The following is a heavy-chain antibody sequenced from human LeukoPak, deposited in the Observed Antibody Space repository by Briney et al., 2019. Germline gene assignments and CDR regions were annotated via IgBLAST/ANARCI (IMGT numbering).Heavy chain of an antibody. Sequence: SGPTLVKPTQTLTLTCTSSGFSLSTSGVGVGWIRQPPGKALERLALIYWNEDKRYSPSLKSRLTNTKDTSKNQVVLTMTNMDPVDTATYYCAHRPLVVVVITEDNWFDPWGQGTLVTVSS. D-gene: IGHD3-22*01. CDR3: AHRPLVVVVITEDNWFDP. J-gene: IGHJ5*02. CDR2: IYWNEDK. CDR1: GFSLSTSGVG. V-gene: IGHV2-5*01.